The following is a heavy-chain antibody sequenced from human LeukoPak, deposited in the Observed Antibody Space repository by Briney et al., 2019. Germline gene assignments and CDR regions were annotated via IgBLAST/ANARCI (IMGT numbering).Heavy chain of an antibody. Sequence: GGSLRLSCAASGFTFSSYGMHWVRQAPGKGLEWVAVISYDGSNKYYADSVKGRFTISRDNSKNTLYLQMNSLRAEDTAVYYCARVLSIAAAVTDAFDIWGQGTMVTVSS. J-gene: IGHJ3*02. D-gene: IGHD6-13*01. V-gene: IGHV3-30*03. CDR1: GFTFSSYG. CDR3: ARVLSIAAAVTDAFDI. CDR2: ISYDGSNK.